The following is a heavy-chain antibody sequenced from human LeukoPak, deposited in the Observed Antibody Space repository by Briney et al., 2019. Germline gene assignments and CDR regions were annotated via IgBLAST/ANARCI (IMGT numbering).Heavy chain of an antibody. CDR2: IYSGGST. V-gene: IGHV3-66*04. Sequence: GGSLRLSCAASGFTVSSNYMSWVRQATGKGLECVSVIYSGGSTYYAGSVKGRFTISRDNSKNPLYLQMNSLRAEDTAVYYCARQEKMAARLSLTVAYDAFDIWGQGTMVTVSS. J-gene: IGHJ3*02. D-gene: IGHD6-6*01. CDR3: ARQEKMAARLSLTVAYDAFDI. CDR1: GFTVSSNY.